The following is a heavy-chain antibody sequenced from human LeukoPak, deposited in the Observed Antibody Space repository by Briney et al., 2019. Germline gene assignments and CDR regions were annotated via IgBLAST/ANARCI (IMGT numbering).Heavy chain of an antibody. J-gene: IGHJ6*03. D-gene: IGHD3-10*01. V-gene: IGHV3-7*01. Sequence: GGSLRLSCAASGFTFSSYWMSWVRQAPGKGLEWVANIKQDGSEKYYVDSVKGRFIISRDNAKNSLYLQMNSLRAEDTAVYYCSKGAFRDQVQGYYYMDVWGKGTTVTVSS. CDR1: GFTFSSYW. CDR3: SKGAFRDQVQGYYYMDV. CDR2: IKQDGSEK.